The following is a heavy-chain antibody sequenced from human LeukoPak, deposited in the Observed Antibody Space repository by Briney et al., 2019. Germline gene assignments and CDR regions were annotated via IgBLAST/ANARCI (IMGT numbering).Heavy chain of an antibody. Sequence: ASVKVSCKTSGYTFTGYYMHWVRQAPGQGLEWMGWINPNTGGTNYAQKFQGRVTMTTDTSTSTAYMELRSLRSDDTAVYYCARILYYDSSGPPDYWGQGTLVTVSS. V-gene: IGHV1-2*02. CDR2: INPNTGGT. CDR1: GYTFTGYY. CDR3: ARILYYDSSGPPDY. J-gene: IGHJ4*02. D-gene: IGHD3-22*01.